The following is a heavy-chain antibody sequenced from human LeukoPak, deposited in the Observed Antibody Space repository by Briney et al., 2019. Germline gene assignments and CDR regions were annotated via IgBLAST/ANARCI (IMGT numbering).Heavy chain of an antibody. V-gene: IGHV4-59*08. CDR2: IYYSGST. CDR3: ARGVFWSSYYVY. J-gene: IGHJ4*02. D-gene: IGHD3-3*01. Sequence: SETLSLTCTVSGCSISSYYWSWIRQPPGKGLEWIGYIYYSGSTNYNPSLKSRVTISVDTSKDQFSLKLSSVTAADTAVYYCARGVFWSSYYVYWGQGTQVTVSS. CDR1: GCSISSYY.